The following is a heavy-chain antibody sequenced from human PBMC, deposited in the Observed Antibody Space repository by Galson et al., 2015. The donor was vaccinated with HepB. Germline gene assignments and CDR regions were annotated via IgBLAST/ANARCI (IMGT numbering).Heavy chain of an antibody. CDR1: GFTFSSYG. CDR3: ARDRSLNDYSNYGQYYYYYYGMDV. CDR2: IWYDGSNK. J-gene: IGHJ6*02. D-gene: IGHD4-11*01. V-gene: IGHV3-33*01. Sequence: SLRLSCAASGFTFSSYGMHWVRQAPGKGLEWVAVIWYDGSNKYYADSVKGRFTISRDNSKNTLYLQMNSLRAEDTAVYYCARDRSLNDYSNYGQYYYYYYGMDVWGQGTTVTVSS.